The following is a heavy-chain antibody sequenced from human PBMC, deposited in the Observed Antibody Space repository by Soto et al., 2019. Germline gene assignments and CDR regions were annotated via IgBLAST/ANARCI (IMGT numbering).Heavy chain of an antibody. V-gene: IGHV3-33*01. CDR2: IWYDGSNK. Sequence: SLRLSCAASGFTFSSYGMHWVRQAPGKGLEWVAVIWYDGSNKYYADSVKGRFTISRDNSKNTLYLQMNSLRAEDTAVYYCARYDSGSYYEFDYWGQGTLVTVSS. CDR3: ARYDSGSYYEFDY. J-gene: IGHJ4*02. D-gene: IGHD1-26*01. CDR1: GFTFSSYG.